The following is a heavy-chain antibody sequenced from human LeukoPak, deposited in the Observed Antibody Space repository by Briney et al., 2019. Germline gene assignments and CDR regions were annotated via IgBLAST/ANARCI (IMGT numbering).Heavy chain of an antibody. CDR1: GGSFSGYY. D-gene: IGHD2-15*01. J-gene: IGHJ5*02. V-gene: IGHV4-34*01. Sequence: SETLTLTCAVYGGSFSGYYWSWIRQPPGKGLEWIGEINHSGSTNYNPSLKSRVTISVDTSKNQFSLKLSSVTAADTAVYYCARGVVVAATLYNWFDPWGQGTLVTVSS. CDR2: INHSGST. CDR3: ARGVVVAATLYNWFDP.